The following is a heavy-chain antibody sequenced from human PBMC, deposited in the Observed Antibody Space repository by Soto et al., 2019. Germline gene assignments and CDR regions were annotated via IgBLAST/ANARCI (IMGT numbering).Heavy chain of an antibody. CDR3: ARGSIGSSGWYGTWFDP. J-gene: IGHJ5*02. CDR1: GGYISSSNW. Sequence: QVQLQESGPGLVKPSGTLSLTCAVSGGYISSSNWWSWVRQPPGKGLEWIGEIYHSGSTNYNPSLKSRVTISVDKSKNQFSLKLSSVTAADTAVYYCARGSIGSSGWYGTWFDPWGQGTLVTVSS. D-gene: IGHD6-19*01. CDR2: IYHSGST. V-gene: IGHV4-4*02.